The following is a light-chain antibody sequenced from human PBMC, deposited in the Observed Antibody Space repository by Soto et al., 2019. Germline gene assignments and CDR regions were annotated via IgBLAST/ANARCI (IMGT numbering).Light chain of an antibody. J-gene: IGLJ3*02. CDR1: DRDVGGYTN. CDR3: SSYTSSSSLV. CDR2: EVS. V-gene: IGLV2-14*01. Sequence: QSALTQPASISGSPGQSITIFCTGTDRDVGGYTNVSWYQQHPGKVPKLIISEVSNRPSGVSHRFSGSKSGNTASLTISGLQAADEADYYCSSYTSSSSLVFGGGTKLTVL.